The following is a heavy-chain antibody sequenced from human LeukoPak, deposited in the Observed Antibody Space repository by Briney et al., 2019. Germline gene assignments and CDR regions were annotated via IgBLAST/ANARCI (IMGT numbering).Heavy chain of an antibody. CDR3: ARNRLVCQYYYESSGYSH. CDR1: RYPVASYF. CDR2: INPSGGSI. D-gene: IGHD3-22*01. V-gene: IGHV1-46*01. J-gene: IGHJ4*02. Sequence: ASVKVSCKASRYPVASYFMHWVRQAPGQGLEWMGIINPSGGSIRCAQKFQGRLTTTRDTSTNIVYMELSSLRCADTELWYCARNRLVCQYYYESSGYSHWGQGTLVTVSS.